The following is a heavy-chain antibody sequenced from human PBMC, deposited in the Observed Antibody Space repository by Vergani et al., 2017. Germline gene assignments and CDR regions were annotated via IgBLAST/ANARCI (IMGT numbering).Heavy chain of an antibody. CDR3: AKGGYCSGGSCYAYYFDY. D-gene: IGHD2-15*01. CDR2: ISGSGGST. CDR1: GFTFSSYA. Sequence: EVQLLESGGGLVQPGGSLRLSCAASGFTFSSYAMSWVRQAPGKGLEWVSAISGSGGSTYYADYVKGRFTISRYNSKTTLYLQMNSLRAEDTAVYYCAKGGYCSGGSCYAYYFDYWGQGTLVTVSS. V-gene: IGHV3-23*01. J-gene: IGHJ4*02.